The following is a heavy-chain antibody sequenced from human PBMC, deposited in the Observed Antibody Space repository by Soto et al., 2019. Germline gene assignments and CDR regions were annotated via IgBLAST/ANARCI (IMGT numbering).Heavy chain of an antibody. Sequence: GGSLRLSCVASGFTFSTFWMTWVRQAPGKGLEWVANIRPDGGEESYGDSVRGRFTISRDNSKNSLFLQMHSLRSDDTAVYYCAREKNILTGYYNNWGQGTLVTVSS. CDR1: GFTFSTFW. J-gene: IGHJ4*02. V-gene: IGHV3-7*03. D-gene: IGHD3-9*01. CDR2: IRPDGGEE. CDR3: AREKNILTGYYNN.